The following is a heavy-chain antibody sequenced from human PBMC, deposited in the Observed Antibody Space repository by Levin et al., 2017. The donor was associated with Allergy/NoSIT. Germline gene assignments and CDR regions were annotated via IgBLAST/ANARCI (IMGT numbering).Heavy chain of an antibody. D-gene: IGHD2-15*01. CDR3: ASTYVYNSGGTYNSYYGVDV. V-gene: IGHV5-51*01. CDR2: IYPGDSDT. CDR1: GYTFTKYW. Sequence: KVSCKGSGYTFTKYWIAWVRQMPGKGLEWMGVIYPGDSDTRYSPSFQGQVTITADKSITTAYLQWSSLKASDTAMYFCASTYVYNSGGTYNSYYGVDVWGQGTTVTVSS. J-gene: IGHJ6*02.